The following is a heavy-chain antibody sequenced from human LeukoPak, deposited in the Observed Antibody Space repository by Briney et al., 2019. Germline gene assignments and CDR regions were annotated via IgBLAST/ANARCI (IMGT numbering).Heavy chain of an antibody. CDR1: GFTFSRYW. D-gene: IGHD2-21*02. CDR3: ARDFGTIVVVTAIVD. Sequence: PGGSLRLSCAVSGFTFSRYWMSWVRQAPGKGLEWVANINPDGSEKYYVDSVKGRFTISRDNAKNSPYLQMNSLRAEDTAVYYCARDFGTIVVVTAIVDWGQGTLVTVSS. V-gene: IGHV3-7*01. CDR2: INPDGSEK. J-gene: IGHJ4*02.